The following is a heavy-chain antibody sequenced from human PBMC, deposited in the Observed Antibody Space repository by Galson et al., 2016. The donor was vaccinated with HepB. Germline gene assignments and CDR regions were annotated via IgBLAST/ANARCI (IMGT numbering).Heavy chain of an antibody. D-gene: IGHD4-17*01. CDR1: GFPFGYYT. V-gene: IGHV3-69-1*01. Sequence: SLRLSCAASGFPFGYYTMHWVRQAPGKGLEWVSSISVTDSANYADSVKGRFTISRDNAKNSLYLQMSSLRAEDTAVYYCAHPPGLTTVTPFDYWGQGTLVTVSS. J-gene: IGHJ4*02. CDR3: AHPPGLTTVTPFDY. CDR2: ISVTDSA.